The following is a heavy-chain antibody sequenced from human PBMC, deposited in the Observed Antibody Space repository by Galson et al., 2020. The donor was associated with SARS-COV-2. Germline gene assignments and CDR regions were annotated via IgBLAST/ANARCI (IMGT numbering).Heavy chain of an antibody. Sequence: TGGSLRLSCAASGFTFSSYGMHWVRQAPGKGLEWVAVIWYDGSNKYYADSVKGRFTISRDNSKNTLYLQMNSLRAEDTAVYYCARRYSSSWPYFDYWCQGTLVTVSS. CDR1: GFTFSSYG. D-gene: IGHD6-13*01. V-gene: IGHV3-33*01. J-gene: IGHJ4*02. CDR3: ARRYSSSWPYFDY. CDR2: IWYDGSNK.